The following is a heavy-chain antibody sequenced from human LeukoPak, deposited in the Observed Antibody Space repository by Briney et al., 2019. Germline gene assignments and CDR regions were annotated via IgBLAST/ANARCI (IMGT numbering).Heavy chain of an antibody. CDR3: ARDYGGNPWDFLDY. V-gene: IGHV1-18*01. CDR1: GYTFTRYG. D-gene: IGHD4-23*01. Sequence: ASVKVSYKASGYTFTRYGISWVPQAPGQGLEWMGWISAYNGNTNYAQKLQGRVTMTTDTSTSTAYMELRSLRSDDTAVYYCARDYGGNPWDFLDYWGQGTLVTVSS. CDR2: ISAYNGNT. J-gene: IGHJ4*02.